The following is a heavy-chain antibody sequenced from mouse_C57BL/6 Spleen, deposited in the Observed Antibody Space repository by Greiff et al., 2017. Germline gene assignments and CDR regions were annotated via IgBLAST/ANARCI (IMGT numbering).Heavy chain of an antibody. V-gene: IGHV3-1*01. J-gene: IGHJ2*01. CDR1: GYSITSGYD. D-gene: IGHD2-1*01. CDR2: ISYSGST. CDR3: AREGNYGYFDY. Sequence: VQLQQSGPGMVKPSQSLSLTCTVTGYSITSGYDWHWIRHFPGNKLEWMGYISYSGSTNYNPSLKSRISITHDTSKNHFFLKLNSVTTEDTATYYCAREGNYGYFDYWGQGTTLTVSS.